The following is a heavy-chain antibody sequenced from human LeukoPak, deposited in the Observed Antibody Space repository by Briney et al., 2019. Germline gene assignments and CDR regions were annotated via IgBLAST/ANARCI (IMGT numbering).Heavy chain of an antibody. CDR2: INPSGGST. CDR3: ARGRDYYDSSGYYPRFDP. V-gene: IGHV1-46*01. Sequence: ASVTVSCKASGYTFTSYYMHWVRQAPGQGLEWMGIINPSGGSTSYAQKFQGRVTMARDTSTSTVYMELSSLRSEDTAVYYCARGRDYYDSSGYYPRFDPWGQGTLVTVSS. CDR1: GYTFTSYY. J-gene: IGHJ5*02. D-gene: IGHD3-22*01.